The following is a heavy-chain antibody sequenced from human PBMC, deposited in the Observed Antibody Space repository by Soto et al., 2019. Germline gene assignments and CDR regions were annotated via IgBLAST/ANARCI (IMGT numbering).Heavy chain of an antibody. CDR1: GYTFTSYG. V-gene: IGHV1-18*04. Sequence: ASVKVSCKASGYTFTSYGISWVRQAPGQGLEWMGWISAYNGNTNYAQKLQGRVTMTTDTSTSTAYMELRSLRSDDTAVYYCAREDRGNRFLEWLPYYYYGMAVWGQGTTVTVSS. D-gene: IGHD3-3*01. CDR2: ISAYNGNT. J-gene: IGHJ6*02. CDR3: AREDRGNRFLEWLPYYYYGMAV.